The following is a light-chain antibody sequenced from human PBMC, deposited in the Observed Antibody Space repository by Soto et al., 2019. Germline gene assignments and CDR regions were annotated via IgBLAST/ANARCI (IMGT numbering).Light chain of an antibody. Sequence: SVLTQPASVSGSPGQSITISCTGTSSDVGGYNFVSWYQQHPGKAPKLMIYDVRNRPSGVSNRFSGSKSVSTASLTISGLQAEDEADYYCSSYTSISTYVFGTGTKVTVL. V-gene: IGLV2-14*01. J-gene: IGLJ1*01. CDR1: SSDVGGYNF. CDR2: DVR. CDR3: SSYTSISTYV.